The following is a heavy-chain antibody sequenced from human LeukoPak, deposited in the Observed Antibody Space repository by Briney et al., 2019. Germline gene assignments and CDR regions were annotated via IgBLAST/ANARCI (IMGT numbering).Heavy chain of an antibody. CDR3: AKSGGYGLIDY. CDR1: GVSISSSSYY. V-gene: IGHV4-39*01. CDR2: IYSSGST. D-gene: IGHD6-25*01. J-gene: IGHJ4*01. Sequence: PSETLSLTCNVSGVSISSSSYYWGWIRQPPGKGLEWIGSIYSSGSTYYNSSLKSRVAISIDTSKNQVSLKMSSVTAADTAVYYSAKSGGYGLIDYWGQGTLVTVSS.